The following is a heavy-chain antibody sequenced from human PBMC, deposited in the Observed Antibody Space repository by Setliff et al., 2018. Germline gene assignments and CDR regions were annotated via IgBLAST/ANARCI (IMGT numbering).Heavy chain of an antibody. J-gene: IGHJ3*02. V-gene: IGHV4-4*07. CDR3: ARKGRSALSGAFDM. CDR1: GGSISNYY. Sequence: PSETLSLTCTVSGGSISNYYWSWIRQPAGKGLEWIGLIYTSGSTNYNPALKSRVTMSVDTSKNQFSLKLSSVTAADTAVYYCARKGRSALSGAFDMWGQGTMVTVSS. D-gene: IGHD1-26*01. CDR2: IYTSGST.